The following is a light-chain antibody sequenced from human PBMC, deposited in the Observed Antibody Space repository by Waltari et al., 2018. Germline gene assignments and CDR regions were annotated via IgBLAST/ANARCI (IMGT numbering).Light chain of an antibody. Sequence: QSVLTQAPSVSAAPGQKVTIPCAGSSSNLANKYVYWYQQFPGTAPKLLIYYNDKRPSGIPDRFSASKSGTSATLGITGLQTGDEANYYCGTWDTSLSAWVFGGGTKLTVL. J-gene: IGLJ3*02. CDR2: YND. CDR3: GTWDTSLSAWV. V-gene: IGLV1-51*01. CDR1: SSNLANKY.